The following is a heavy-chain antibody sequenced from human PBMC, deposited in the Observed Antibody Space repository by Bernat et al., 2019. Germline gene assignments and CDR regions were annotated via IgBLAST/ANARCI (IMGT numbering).Heavy chain of an antibody. V-gene: IGHV4-59*08. CDR1: GGSISNYY. D-gene: IGHD3-10*02. Sequence: QVQLQESGPGLVKPSETLSLTCTVSGGSISNYYWCWVRQPPGKEREWIGYVSYTGSTHYTPHLKSRATVSLDTSDNQFSLNLSSVTAADTAVYYCARMFPPLTDYYFDSWGQGTLVTVSS. J-gene: IGHJ4*02. CDR2: VSYTGST. CDR3: ARMFPPLTDYYFDS.